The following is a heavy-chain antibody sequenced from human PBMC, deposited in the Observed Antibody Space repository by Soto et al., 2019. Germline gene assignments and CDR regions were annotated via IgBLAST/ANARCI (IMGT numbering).Heavy chain of an antibody. CDR2: IKQDGNDK. Sequence: GGSLRLSCAASGFSFSSHWMSWVRQAPGKGLEWVANIKQDGNDKRYVDSVKGRFTISRDNAKSSLYLQMNSLRVEDTAVYYCARYSSSSGQQDSWGQGTLVTVSS. CDR1: GFSFSSHW. V-gene: IGHV3-7*03. J-gene: IGHJ5*02. CDR3: ARYSSSSGQQDS. D-gene: IGHD6-19*01.